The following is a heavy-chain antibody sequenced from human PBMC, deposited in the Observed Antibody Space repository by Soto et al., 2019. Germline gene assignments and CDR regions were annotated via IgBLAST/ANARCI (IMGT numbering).Heavy chain of an antibody. J-gene: IGHJ5*02. CDR2: IYPDDSDS. Sequence: PGESLKISCKGSGYKFTTYWIGWVRQMPGKGLEWMAIIYPDDSDSRYSPSFQGQVTISADKSISTAYLQWSSLKASDTAIYYCVATYGDSTLEGGVVVGAPTVIDIANPLQSLPWG. D-gene: IGHD4-17*01. V-gene: IGHV5-51*01. CDR1: GYKFTTYW. CDR3: VATYGDSTLEGGVVVGAPTVIDIANPLQSLP.